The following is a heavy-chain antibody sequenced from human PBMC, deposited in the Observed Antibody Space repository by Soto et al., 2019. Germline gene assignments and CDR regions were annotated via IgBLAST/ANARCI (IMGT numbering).Heavy chain of an antibody. Sequence: GESLKISCKGSGYSLTSYWIGWVRQMPGKGLEWMGIIYPGDSDARYSPSFQGQVTISADKSISTAYLQWSSLKASDTAMYYCARRGIAARPVYYYYGMDVWGQGTTVTVSS. CDR2: IYPGDSDA. D-gene: IGHD6-6*01. V-gene: IGHV5-51*01. CDR1: GYSLTSYW. CDR3: ARRGIAARPVYYYYGMDV. J-gene: IGHJ6*02.